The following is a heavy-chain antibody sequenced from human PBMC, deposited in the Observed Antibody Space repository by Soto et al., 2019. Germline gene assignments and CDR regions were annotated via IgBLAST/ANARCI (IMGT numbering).Heavy chain of an antibody. CDR2: IIPIFGTA. V-gene: IGHV1-69*13. D-gene: IGHD3-3*01. CDR1: GGTFSSYA. CDR3: ARAQSPATIFGVVAIYPH. J-gene: IGHJ4*02. Sequence: ASVKVSCKASGGTFSSYAISWVRQAPGQGLEWMGGIIPIFGTANYAQKFQGRVTITADESTSTAYMELSSLRSEDTAVYYCARAQSPATIFGVVAIYPHWGQGTLVTVSS.